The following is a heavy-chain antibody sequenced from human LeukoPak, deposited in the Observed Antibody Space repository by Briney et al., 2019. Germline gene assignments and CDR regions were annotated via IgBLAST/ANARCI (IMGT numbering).Heavy chain of an antibody. CDR3: ARHGHHGDHDY. D-gene: IGHD2-21*02. Sequence: SETLSLTCTVSCGSISSSNHFGGWIRQPPGKGLEWIGSIYYTGSTYYNPSLKSRVTISVDTSKNQFSLKLTSVTAADTAVYYCARHGHHGDHDYWGQGTLVTVSS. J-gene: IGHJ4*02. CDR2: IYYTGST. V-gene: IGHV4-39*01. CDR1: CGSISSSNHF.